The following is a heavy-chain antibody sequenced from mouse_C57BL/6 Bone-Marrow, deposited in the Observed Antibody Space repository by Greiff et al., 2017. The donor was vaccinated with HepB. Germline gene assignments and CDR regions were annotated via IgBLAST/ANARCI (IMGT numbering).Heavy chain of an antibody. D-gene: IGHD1-1*01. V-gene: IGHV6-3*01. CDR2: IRLKSDNYAT. J-gene: IGHJ1*03. Sequence: EVKVEESGGGLVQPGGSMKLSCVASGFTFSNYWMNWVRQSPEKGLEWVAQIRLKSDNYATHYAESVKGRFTISRDDSKSSVYLQMNNLRAEDTGMYYCTAEYYGSSLYWYFDVWGTGTTVTVSS. CDR3: TAEYYGSSLYWYFDV. CDR1: GFTFSNYW.